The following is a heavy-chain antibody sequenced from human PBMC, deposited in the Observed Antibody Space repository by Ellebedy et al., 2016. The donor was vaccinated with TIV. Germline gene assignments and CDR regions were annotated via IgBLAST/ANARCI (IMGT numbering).Heavy chain of an antibody. D-gene: IGHD3-10*01. CDR3: ARVLIGGGFDP. CDR1: GGSISSYY. Sequence: SETLSLXXTVSGGSISSYYWSWIWQPAGKGLEWIGRIYTSGSTNYNPSLKSRVTMSVDTSKNQFSLKLSSVTAADTAVYYCARVLIGGGFDPWGQGTLVTVSS. J-gene: IGHJ5*02. CDR2: IYTSGST. V-gene: IGHV4-4*07.